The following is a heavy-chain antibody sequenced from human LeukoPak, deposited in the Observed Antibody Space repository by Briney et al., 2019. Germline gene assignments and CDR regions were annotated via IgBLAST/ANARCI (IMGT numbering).Heavy chain of an antibody. CDR3: ATACSSTSCYSLTLGYYYYYGMDV. D-gene: IGHD2-2*01. CDR2: IIPIFGTA. CDR1: GGTFSSYA. V-gene: IGHV1-69*01. Sequence: GASVKVSCKASGGTFSSYAISWVRQAPGQGLEWMGGIIPIFGTANYAQKFQGRVTITADESTSTAYMELSSLRSEDTAVYYCATACSSTSCYSLTLGYYYYYGMDVWGQGTTVTVSS. J-gene: IGHJ6*02.